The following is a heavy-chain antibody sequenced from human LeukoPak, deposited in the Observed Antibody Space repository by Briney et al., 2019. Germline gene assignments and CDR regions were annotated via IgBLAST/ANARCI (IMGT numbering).Heavy chain of an antibody. D-gene: IGHD6-19*01. J-gene: IGHJ3*02. CDR2: MNPNSGNT. V-gene: IGHV1-8*01. CDR1: GYTFTCYD. Sequence: ASVKVSCKASGYTFTCYDINWVRQATGQGLEWMGWMNPNSGNTGYAQKFQGRVTMTRNTSISTAYMELSSLRSEDTAVYYCARYSGWNDAFDIWGQGTMVTVPS. CDR3: ARYSGWNDAFDI.